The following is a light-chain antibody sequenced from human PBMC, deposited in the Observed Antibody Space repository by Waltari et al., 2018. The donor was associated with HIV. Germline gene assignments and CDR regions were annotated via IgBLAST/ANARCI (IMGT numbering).Light chain of an antibody. V-gene: IGLV2-11*01. CDR3: CAYADSYTLLVV. CDR2: DVT. CDR1: DSDV. Sequence: QSALTQPRSLSGSPGQSVTISCTGTDSDVSWYRIIPGQAPKLIIYDVTQRPSGVPDRFSGSQAGNTASLTISGLQPEDEADYYCCAYADSYTLLVVFGGGTKLTAL. J-gene: IGLJ2*01.